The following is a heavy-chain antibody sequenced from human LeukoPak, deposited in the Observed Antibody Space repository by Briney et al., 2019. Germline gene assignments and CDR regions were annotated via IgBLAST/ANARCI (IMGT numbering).Heavy chain of an antibody. CDR1: GGSFSGYY. D-gene: IGHD1-26*01. Sequence: SETLSLTCAVYGGSFSGYYWSWIRQPPGKGLEWIGEINHSGSTNYNPSLKSRVTISVDTSKNQFSLKLSSVTAADTAVYYCARAPSGSYYAYYFDYWGQGTLVTVSS. CDR3: ARAPSGSYYAYYFDY. CDR2: INHSGST. V-gene: IGHV4-34*01. J-gene: IGHJ4*02.